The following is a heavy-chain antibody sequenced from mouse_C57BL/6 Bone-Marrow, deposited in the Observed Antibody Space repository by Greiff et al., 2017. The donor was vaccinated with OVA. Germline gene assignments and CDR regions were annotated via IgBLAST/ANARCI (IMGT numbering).Heavy chain of an antibody. J-gene: IGHJ4*01. D-gene: IGHD2-5*01. Sequence: QVQLQESGAELVRPGASVTLSCKASGYTFTDYEMHWVKQTPVHGLEWIGAIDPETGGTAYNQKFKGKAILTADKSSSTAYMELRSLTSEDSAVYYCTRGCSNYYAIEYWGQGTSVTVSS. CDR1: GYTFTDYE. CDR3: TRGCSNYYAIEY. V-gene: IGHV1-15*01. CDR2: IDPETGGT.